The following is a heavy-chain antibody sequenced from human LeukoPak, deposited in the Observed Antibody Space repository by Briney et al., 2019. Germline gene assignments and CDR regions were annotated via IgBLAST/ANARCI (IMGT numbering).Heavy chain of an antibody. Sequence: GGSLRLSCAASGFTFSSYAMHWVRQAPGKGLEWVAVISYDGSNKYCADSVKGRFTISRDNSKNTLYLQMNSLRAEDTAVYYCARVVYSGSYHVGESDYWGQGTLVTVSS. V-gene: IGHV3-30*14. CDR2: ISYDGSNK. J-gene: IGHJ4*02. CDR3: ARVVYSGSYHVGESDY. D-gene: IGHD1-26*01. CDR1: GFTFSSYA.